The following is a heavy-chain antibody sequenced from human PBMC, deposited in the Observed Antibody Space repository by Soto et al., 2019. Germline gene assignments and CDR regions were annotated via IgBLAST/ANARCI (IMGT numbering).Heavy chain of an antibody. V-gene: IGHV4-61*01. CDR2: IYYSGST. D-gene: IGHD3-22*01. J-gene: IGHJ5*02. CDR3: ARDDSSVHHYLFDP. Sequence: SETLSLTCTVSGGSVNSGTYYWSWIRQPPGKGLEWIGYIYYSGSTNYNPSLKSRVTISVDTSKNQFSLRLSSVTAADTAVYYCARDDSSVHHYLFDPWGPGTLVTVSS. CDR1: GGSVNSGTYY.